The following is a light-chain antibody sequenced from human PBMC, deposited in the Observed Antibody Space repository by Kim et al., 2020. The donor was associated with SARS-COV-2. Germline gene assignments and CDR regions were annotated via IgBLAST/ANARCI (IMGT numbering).Light chain of an antibody. CDR2: AGS. CDR1: QGISTY. Sequence: AIRITQSPSSLSASTGDRITITCRASQGISTYLAWYQQKPGKAPKVLIYAGSTLQSGVPSRFSGTGSGTDFTLTISCLQSEDFATYYCQQYYSYPQTFGQGTKVDIK. V-gene: IGKV1-8*01. CDR3: QQYYSYPQT. J-gene: IGKJ1*01.